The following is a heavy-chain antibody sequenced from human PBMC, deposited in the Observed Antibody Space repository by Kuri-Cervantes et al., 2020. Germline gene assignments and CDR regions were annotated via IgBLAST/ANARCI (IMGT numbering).Heavy chain of an antibody. Sequence: GESLKISCASSGFTFSSYSMNWVRQAPGKGLEWVSSISSSSSYIYYEDSVKGRFTISRDNAKNSPYQQMNSLRAEDTAGYYWARDRRYYDRSGYYLGDGMDVWGQGTTVTVSS. D-gene: IGHD3-22*01. J-gene: IGHJ6*02. CDR2: ISSSSSYI. CDR1: GFTFSSYS. V-gene: IGHV3-21*01. CDR3: ARDRRYYDRSGYYLGDGMDV.